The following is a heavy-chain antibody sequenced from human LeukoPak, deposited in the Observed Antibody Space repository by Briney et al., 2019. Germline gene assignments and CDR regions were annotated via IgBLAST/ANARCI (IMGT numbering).Heavy chain of an antibody. V-gene: IGHV1-2*02. Sequence: ASVKVSCKASGYTFTGYYMHWVRQAPGQGLEWMGWNNPNSGGTNYAQKFQGRVTTTRDTSISTAYMELSRLRSDDTAVYYCARDTELQIAAAGPYYYYMDVWGKGTTVTVSS. D-gene: IGHD6-13*01. CDR1: GYTFTGYY. J-gene: IGHJ6*03. CDR2: NNPNSGGT. CDR3: ARDTELQIAAAGPYYYYMDV.